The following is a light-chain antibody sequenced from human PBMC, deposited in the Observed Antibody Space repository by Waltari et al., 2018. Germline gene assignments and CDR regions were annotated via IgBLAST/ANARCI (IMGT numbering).Light chain of an antibody. CDR1: QTVSNNY. CDR3: QQYSSSPPVYT. J-gene: IGKJ2*01. CDR2: GAS. V-gene: IGKV3-20*01. Sequence: EIVLTQSPGSLSLSPGERATLSCRASQTVSNNYLAWYQQKPGQAPRLLIYGASTRATGIPDRFSVSGSGTDFTLTISRLEPEDFAVYYCQQYSSSPPVYTFGQGTKLEI.